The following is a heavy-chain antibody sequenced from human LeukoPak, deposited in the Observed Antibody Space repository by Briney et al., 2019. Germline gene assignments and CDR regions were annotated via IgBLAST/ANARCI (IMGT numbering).Heavy chain of an antibody. CDR2: ISSSGSTI. CDR1: GFTFSSYE. Sequence: PGGSLRLSCAASGFTFSSYEMNWVRQAPGKGLEWVSYISSSGSTIYYADSVKGRFTISRDNAKNLLYLQMNSLRGEDTAVYYCARDPGDDAYDIWGQGTMVTVS. D-gene: IGHD1-14*01. V-gene: IGHV3-48*03. CDR3: ARDPGDDAYDI. J-gene: IGHJ3*02.